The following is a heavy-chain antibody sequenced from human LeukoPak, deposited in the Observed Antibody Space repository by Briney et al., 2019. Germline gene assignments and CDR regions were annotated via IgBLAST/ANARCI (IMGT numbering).Heavy chain of an antibody. Sequence: GGSLRLSCAASGFTFDDYAMHWVRQAPGKGLEWASLISGDGGSTYYADSVKGRFTISRDNSKNSLYLQMNSLRTEDTALYYCATSDYGGPYWYFDLWGRGTLVTVSS. D-gene: IGHD4-23*01. J-gene: IGHJ2*01. V-gene: IGHV3-43*02. CDR3: ATSDYGGPYWYFDL. CDR2: ISGDGGST. CDR1: GFTFDDYA.